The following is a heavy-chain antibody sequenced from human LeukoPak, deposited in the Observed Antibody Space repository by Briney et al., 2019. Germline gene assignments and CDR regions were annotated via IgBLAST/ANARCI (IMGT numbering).Heavy chain of an antibody. Sequence: SETLSLTCTVSGGSISSGGYYWSWIRQHPGKGLEWIGYIYYSGSTYYNPSLKSRVTISVDTSKNQFSLKLSSVTAADTAVYYCAFAGLAVAGTLDAFDIWGQGTMVTVSP. CDR3: AFAGLAVAGTLDAFDI. CDR1: GGSISSGGYY. V-gene: IGHV4-31*03. J-gene: IGHJ3*02. CDR2: IYYSGST. D-gene: IGHD6-19*01.